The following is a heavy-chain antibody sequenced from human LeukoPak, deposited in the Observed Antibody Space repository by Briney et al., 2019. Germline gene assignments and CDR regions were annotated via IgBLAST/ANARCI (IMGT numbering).Heavy chain of an antibody. J-gene: IGHJ1*01. CDR1: GFTFNRGG. D-gene: IGHD2-21*02. Sequence: GGSLRLSRVVSGFTFNRGGRNWVRQAPGKGLEGVAHINPDGRDTYYVDSVKGRFTISRDNAQNSMYLQMNSLRVEDTAVYYCTSWGDTTAEYFQRWGQGTLVTVSS. V-gene: IGHV3-7*01. CDR3: TSWGDTTAEYFQR. CDR2: INPDGRDT.